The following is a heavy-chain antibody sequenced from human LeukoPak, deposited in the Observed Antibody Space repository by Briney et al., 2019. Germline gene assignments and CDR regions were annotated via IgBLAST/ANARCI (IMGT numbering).Heavy chain of an antibody. CDR3: ARVSEAGPQARLDY. V-gene: IGHV4-34*01. CDR2: INHSGST. Sequence: PSETLSLTCAVYGGSFSGYYWSWIRQPPGKGLEWIGEINHSGSTNYNPSLKSRVTISADTSKNQFSLKLSSVTAADTAVYYCARVSEAGPQARLDYWGQGTLVTVSS. D-gene: IGHD6-19*01. CDR1: GGSFSGYY. J-gene: IGHJ4*02.